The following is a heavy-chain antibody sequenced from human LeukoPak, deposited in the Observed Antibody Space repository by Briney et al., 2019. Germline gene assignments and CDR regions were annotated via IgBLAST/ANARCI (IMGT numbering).Heavy chain of an antibody. CDR2: ISGSRGST. V-gene: IGHV3-23*01. J-gene: IGHJ4*02. CDR3: ASLRTYYYDSSGYY. D-gene: IGHD3-22*01. Sequence: GGSLRLSCAASGFTFSSYAMHWVRQAPGKGLEWVSAISGSRGSTYYADSVKGRFTISRDNSKNTLYLQMNSLRAEDTAVYYCASLRTYYYDSSGYYWGQGTLVTVSS. CDR1: GFTFSSYA.